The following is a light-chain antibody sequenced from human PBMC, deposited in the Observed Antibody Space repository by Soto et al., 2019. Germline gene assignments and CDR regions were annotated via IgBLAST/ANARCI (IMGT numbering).Light chain of an antibody. V-gene: IGKV3D-15*01. Sequence: VVLTQSQDTLSLSPLETDNLYCRASQSVDRYVAWYQQKVGQAPRLLIYQTSIRAAGIPARFSASGSGTEFTLTISSLQSEDFAIYSCQQYNNWPFTFGPGTRLE. CDR3: QQYNNWPFT. CDR2: QTS. J-gene: IGKJ5*01. CDR1: QSVDRY.